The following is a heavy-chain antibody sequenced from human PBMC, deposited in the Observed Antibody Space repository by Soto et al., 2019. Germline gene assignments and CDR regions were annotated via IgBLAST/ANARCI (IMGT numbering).Heavy chain of an antibody. Sequence: GASVKVSCKASGYTFTSYYIHWVRQAPGQGLEWMGIINPSGGSTSYAQKFQGRVTMTRDTSTSTVYMELSSLRSEDTAVYYCARARQDDYVSVYFDYWGQGTLVTVSS. J-gene: IGHJ4*02. CDR2: INPSGGST. D-gene: IGHD4-17*01. CDR1: GYTFTSYY. CDR3: ARARQDDYVSVYFDY. V-gene: IGHV1-46*01.